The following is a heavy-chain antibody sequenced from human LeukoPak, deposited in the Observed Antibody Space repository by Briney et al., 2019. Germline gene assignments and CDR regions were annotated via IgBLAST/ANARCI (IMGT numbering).Heavy chain of an antibody. CDR2: IYHSGST. CDR3: ARAGGFTILRGAVNNWFDP. CDR1: GYSIRSGYY. J-gene: IGHJ5*02. D-gene: IGHD3-10*01. V-gene: IGHV4-38-2*02. Sequence: SETLSLTCSVSGYSIRSGYYWGWIRQPPGKGLEWIGTIYHSGSTYYNPSLKSRVTISVDTSKNQFSLKLSSVTAADTAVYYCARAGGFTILRGAVNNWFDPWGQGTLVTVSS.